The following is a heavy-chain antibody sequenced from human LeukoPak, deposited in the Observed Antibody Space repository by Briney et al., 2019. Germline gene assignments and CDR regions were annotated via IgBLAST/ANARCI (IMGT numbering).Heavy chain of an antibody. D-gene: IGHD3-3*01. CDR3: ARGLIFGVVNNWFDP. J-gene: IGHJ5*02. CDR1: GGSISSSSYY. V-gene: IGHV4-39*07. Sequence: PSETLSLTCTVSGGSISSSSYYWGWLRQPPGKGLEWIGSIYYSGSTYYNPSLKSRVTISVDTSKNQFSLKLSSVTAADTAVYYCARGLIFGVVNNWFDPWGQGTLVTVSS. CDR2: IYYSGST.